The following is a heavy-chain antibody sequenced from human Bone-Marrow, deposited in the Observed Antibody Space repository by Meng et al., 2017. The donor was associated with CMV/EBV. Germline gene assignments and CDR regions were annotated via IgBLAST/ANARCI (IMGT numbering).Heavy chain of an antibody. CDR3: ARLWFGGTMDV. V-gene: IGHV4-59*11. D-gene: IGHD3-10*01. CDR2: IYHTERT. CDR1: GGSISRHY. J-gene: IGHJ6*02. Sequence: SETLSLTCTVSGGSISRHYWSWIRQPPGKGLEWIGYIYHTERTNYNPSLKSRVTISVDTSKNQFSLKLSSVTAADTAVYYCARLWFGGTMDVWGQGTTVTVSS.